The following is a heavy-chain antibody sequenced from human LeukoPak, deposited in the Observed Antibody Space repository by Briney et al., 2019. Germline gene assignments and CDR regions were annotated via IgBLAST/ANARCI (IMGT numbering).Heavy chain of an antibody. Sequence: SQSLSLTCTDSCGSISSGGSYWSWTRQHPGEGLGWIGYVYYSGSTYHNPSLKSRVTISVDRSKNQFSLKLSSVTAADTAVYYCARTYYDFWSGSYFDYWGQGTLVTVSS. CDR1: CGSISSGGSY. CDR3: ARTYYDFWSGSYFDY. J-gene: IGHJ4*02. CDR2: VYYSGST. D-gene: IGHD3-3*01. V-gene: IGHV4-31*03.